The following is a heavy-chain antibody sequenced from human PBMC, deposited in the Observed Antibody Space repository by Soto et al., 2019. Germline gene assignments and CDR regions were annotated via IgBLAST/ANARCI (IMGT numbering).Heavy chain of an antibody. J-gene: IGHJ4*02. D-gene: IGHD3-16*02. V-gene: IGHV4-34*01. Sequence: SETLSLTCAVYGGSFSGYYWSWIRQPPGKGLEWIGEINHSGSTNYNPSLKSRVTISVDTSKNQFSLKLSSVTAADTAVYYCARGRGDYIWGSYRYTGKVFGYWGQGTLVTVSS. CDR1: GGSFSGYY. CDR3: ARGRGDYIWGSYRYTGKVFGY. CDR2: INHSGST.